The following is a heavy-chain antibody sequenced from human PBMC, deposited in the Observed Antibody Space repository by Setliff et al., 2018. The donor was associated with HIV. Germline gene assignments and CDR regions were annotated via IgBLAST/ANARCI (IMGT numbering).Heavy chain of an antibody. V-gene: IGHV1-18*01. D-gene: IGHD6-25*01. J-gene: IGHJ4*01. CDR3: ARVPSGAAGLVRAGFYF. CDR2: ITIDSGHT. Sequence: GASVKVSCKASGYSFTAYGISWVRQAPGQGFEWMGWITIDSGHTNFAQKFQDRVTVTTDTSTNTTYMELRGLRSDDTATYYCARVPSGAAGLVRAGFYFWGQGTLVTVSS. CDR1: GYSFTAYG.